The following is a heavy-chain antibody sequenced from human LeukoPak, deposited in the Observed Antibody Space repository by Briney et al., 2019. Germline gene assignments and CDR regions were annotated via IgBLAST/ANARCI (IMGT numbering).Heavy chain of an antibody. CDR1: GFTFSRYD. J-gene: IGHJ3*02. Sequence: PGGSLRLSCAASGFTFSRYDMSWVRQAPGKGLEWVSAISGNGDSTYYVDSVKGRFTISRDNSKNTLHLQMNSLRAEDTAVYYCALYCSGGSCYSMGGAFDIWGQGTMVTVPS. CDR3: ALYCSGGSCYSMGGAFDI. CDR2: ISGNGDST. D-gene: IGHD2-15*01. V-gene: IGHV3-23*01.